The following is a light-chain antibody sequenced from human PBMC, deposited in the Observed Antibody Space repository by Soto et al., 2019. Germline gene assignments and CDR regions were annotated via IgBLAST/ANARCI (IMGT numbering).Light chain of an antibody. CDR3: QQYDTYPFS. J-gene: IGKJ5*01. Sequence: VHMTQSAATLSASVRYRVTITCRASQSISDWLAWYQQKPGQAPRLLIYKASTLESGVPSRFSGSGYGTEFNLTISSLQPDDFATYYCQQYDTYPFSFGPGTRLEIK. V-gene: IGKV1-5*03. CDR2: KAS. CDR1: QSISDW.